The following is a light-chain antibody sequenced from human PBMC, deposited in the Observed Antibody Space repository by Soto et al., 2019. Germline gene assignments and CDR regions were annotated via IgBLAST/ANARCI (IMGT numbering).Light chain of an antibody. CDR3: YSYAGSFTWV. J-gene: IGLJ3*02. CDR2: EVS. Sequence: QSALTQPRSVSGSPGQSVTISCTGTSNDVGGNNFVSWYQQHPGKAPKLLISEVSNRPSGVSNRFSGSKSGNTASLTISGLQADDEADYYCYSYAGSFTWVFGGGTKVTVL. CDR1: SNDVGGNNF. V-gene: IGLV2-11*01.